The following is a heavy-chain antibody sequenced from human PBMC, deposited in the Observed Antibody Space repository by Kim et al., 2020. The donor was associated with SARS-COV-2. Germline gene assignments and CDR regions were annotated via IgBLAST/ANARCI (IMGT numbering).Heavy chain of an antibody. Sequence: PSLQGRVPIPVDTSKNQFSLKLSSVTAADTAVYYCASSKITIFGVAHFDYWGQGTLVTVSS. V-gene: IGHV4-39*01. CDR3: ASSKITIFGVAHFDY. J-gene: IGHJ4*02. D-gene: IGHD3-3*01.